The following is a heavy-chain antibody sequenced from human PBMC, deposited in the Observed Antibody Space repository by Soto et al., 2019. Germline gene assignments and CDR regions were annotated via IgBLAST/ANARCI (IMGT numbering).Heavy chain of an antibody. V-gene: IGHV3-23*01. Sequence: EVQLLESGGGLVQPGGSLRLSCAASGFTFSSYAMSWVRQAPGKGLEWVSAISGSGGSTYYADSVKGRFTISRDNSKNTLYLQMNSLRAEDTAVYYCAKGPTYYYRSSGPATSYWGQGTLVTVSS. CDR2: ISGSGGST. D-gene: IGHD3-10*01. CDR1: GFTFSSYA. CDR3: AKGPTYYYRSSGPATSY. J-gene: IGHJ4*02.